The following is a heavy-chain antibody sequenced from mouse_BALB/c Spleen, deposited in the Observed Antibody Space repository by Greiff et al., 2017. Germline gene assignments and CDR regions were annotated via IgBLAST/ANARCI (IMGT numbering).Heavy chain of an antibody. J-gene: IGHJ4*01. CDR1: GFTFSSYA. D-gene: IGHD2-1*01. CDR3: ARHDGNLPSYYAMDY. Sequence: EVQGVESGGGLVKPGGSLKLSCAASGFTFSSYAMSWVRQTPEKRLEWVATISSGGSYTYYPDSVKGRFTISRDNAKNTLYLQMSSLRSEDTAMYYCARHDGNLPSYYAMDYWGQGTSVTVSS. CDR2: ISSGGSYT. V-gene: IGHV5-9-3*01.